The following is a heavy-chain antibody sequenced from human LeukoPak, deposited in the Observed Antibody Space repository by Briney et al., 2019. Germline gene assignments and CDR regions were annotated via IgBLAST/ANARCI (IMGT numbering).Heavy chain of an antibody. CDR3: AKGLRTGVGPYMGYHYYMDV. J-gene: IGHJ6*03. CDR1: GFTFSSYA. D-gene: IGHD3-16*01. V-gene: IGHV3-23*01. CDR2: INDNGADT. Sequence: GGSLRLSCAASGFTFSSYAMSWVRQAPGKGLKWVSTINDNGADTYYADSVKGRFTISRDNSYNTVSLQMNSLRDEDTGVYYCAKGLRTGVGPYMGYHYYMDVWGKGATVTVSS.